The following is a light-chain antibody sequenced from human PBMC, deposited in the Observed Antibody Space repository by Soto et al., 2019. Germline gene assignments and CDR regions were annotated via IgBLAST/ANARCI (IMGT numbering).Light chain of an antibody. CDR2: GAS. CDR3: QQYRSSLT. CDR1: QRVSSSSY. V-gene: IGKV3-20*01. J-gene: IGKJ4*01. Sequence: EIVLTQSPGTLSLSPGERATLSCRASQRVSSSSYLAWYQQKPGQAHRLLIYGASSRATGIPDRFSGSGSGTDFTLTISRLEPEEFAVYYCQQYRSSLTFGGGTKVEIK.